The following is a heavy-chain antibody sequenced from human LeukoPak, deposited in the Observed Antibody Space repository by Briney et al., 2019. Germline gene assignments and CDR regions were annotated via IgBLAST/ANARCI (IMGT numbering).Heavy chain of an antibody. CDR1: GDTFSTYG. Sequence: ASVKVSCRVSGDTFSTYGISWVRQAPGQGLEWMGRIIPTLDTVKSAQKFRGRLTISADKSSNTAYMELSSLRSDDTAMYFCARWRLSGDALTTYHYKTVIDNYFDPWGQGTLVTVSS. J-gene: IGHJ5*02. CDR2: IIPTLDTV. CDR3: ARWRLSGDALTTYHYKTVIDNYFDP. D-gene: IGHD3-16*02. V-gene: IGHV1-69*04.